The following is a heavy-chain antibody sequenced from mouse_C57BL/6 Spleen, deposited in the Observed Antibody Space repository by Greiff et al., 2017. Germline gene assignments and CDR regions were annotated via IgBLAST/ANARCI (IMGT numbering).Heavy chain of an antibody. J-gene: IGHJ4*01. CDR3: ARSPYAGSSYEGDAMDY. Sequence: QVQLQQSGTELVKPGASVKLSCKASGYTFTSYWMHWVKQRPGQGLEWIGNINPSNGGTNYNEKFKSKATLTVDKSSSTAYMQLSSLTSEDSAVYYCARSPYAGSSYEGDAMDYWGQGTSVTVSS. CDR1: GYTFTSYW. V-gene: IGHV1-53*01. CDR2: INPSNGGT. D-gene: IGHD1-1*01.